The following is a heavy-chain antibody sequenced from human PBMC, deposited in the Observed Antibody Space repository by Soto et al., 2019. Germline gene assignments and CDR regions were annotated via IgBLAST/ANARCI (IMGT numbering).Heavy chain of an antibody. J-gene: IGHJ6*02. CDR3: ARALYDTDSLPVGAEARYDAMDV. CDR2: INPRGGRT. D-gene: IGHD3-22*01. V-gene: IGHV1-46*01. Sequence: QVQLVQSGAEVKKPGASVKVSCKASQYNFTNYCVHWVRQAPGQGLEWMGIINPRGGRTNYAQRFQGRVSMTRDTSTGTVYMELSSLRSEDTAVYYCARALYDTDSLPVGAEARYDAMDVWGLGTTVTVSS. CDR1: QYNFTNYC.